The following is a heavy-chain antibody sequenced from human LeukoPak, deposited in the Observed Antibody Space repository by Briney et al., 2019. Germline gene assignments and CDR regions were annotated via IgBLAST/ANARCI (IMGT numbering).Heavy chain of an antibody. V-gene: IGHV4-34*01. J-gene: IGHJ3*02. CDR3: ARGGSPTYYYDSSGLRGAFDI. CDR2: INHSGST. D-gene: IGHD3-22*01. CDR1: GGSFSGYY. Sequence: SETLSLTCAVYGGSFSGYYWSWIRQPPGKGLEWIGEINHSGSTNYNPSLKGRVTISVDTSKNQFSLKLSSVTAADTAVYYCARGGSPTYYYDSSGLRGAFDIWGQGTMVTVSS.